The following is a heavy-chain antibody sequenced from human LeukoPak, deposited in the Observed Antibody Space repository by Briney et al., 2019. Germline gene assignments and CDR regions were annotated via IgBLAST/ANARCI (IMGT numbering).Heavy chain of an antibody. CDR1: GYTFTGYY. V-gene: IGHV1-2*06. Sequence: ASVKVSCKASGYTFTGYYMHWVRQAPGQGLEWMGRIDPNSGGTNYAQKFQGRVTMNRHTSTSTAYMELSRLRSDDTAVYYGARDLGGIAVAGSRVDAFDIWGQGTMVTVSS. J-gene: IGHJ3*02. CDR2: IDPNSGGT. D-gene: IGHD6-19*01. CDR3: ARDLGGIAVAGSRVDAFDI.